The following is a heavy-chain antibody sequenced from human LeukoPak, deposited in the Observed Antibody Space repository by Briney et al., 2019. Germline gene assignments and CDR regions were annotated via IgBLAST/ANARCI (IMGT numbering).Heavy chain of an antibody. CDR3: ARDRSYGSFDF. V-gene: IGHV1-69*05. Sequence: ASVKVSCKASGGTFSSYAISWVRQAPGQGLEWMGGIIPIFGTVNYAQKFQGRVTITTDESTSTAYMELSSLRSEDTALYHCARDRSYGSFDFWGQGTLVTVSS. CDR2: IIPIFGTV. D-gene: IGHD5-18*01. J-gene: IGHJ4*02. CDR1: GGTFSSYA.